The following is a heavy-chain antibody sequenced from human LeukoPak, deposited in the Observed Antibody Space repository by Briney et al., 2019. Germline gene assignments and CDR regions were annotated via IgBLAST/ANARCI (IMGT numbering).Heavy chain of an antibody. Sequence: GESLKISCKGSGYKFASNWIAWVRQRPEKGLEWMGIMYPGDSDARCSPSFQGQVIMSADKSISTAYLELTSLKASDTAMYYCARGLALGHYYQFLDVWGEGTTVTISS. J-gene: IGHJ6*03. CDR3: ARGLALGHYYQFLDV. CDR2: MYPGDSDA. D-gene: IGHD1-26*01. CDR1: GYKFASNW. V-gene: IGHV5-51*01.